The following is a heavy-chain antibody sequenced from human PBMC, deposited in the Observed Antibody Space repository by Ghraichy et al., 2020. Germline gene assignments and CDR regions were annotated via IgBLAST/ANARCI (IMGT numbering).Heavy chain of an antibody. CDR1: GYTFSSHA. J-gene: IGHJ4*02. Sequence: ASVKVSCKASGYTFSSHAMNWVRQAPGQGLEWMGWINTKTGNPTYAQGFTGRFVFSLDTSVSTAYLQINSLKAEDTGVYYCARDPESGTYSAIDYWGQGTLVTVSS. CDR3: ARDPESGTYSAIDY. D-gene: IGHD1-26*01. CDR2: INTKTGNP. V-gene: IGHV7-4-1*02.